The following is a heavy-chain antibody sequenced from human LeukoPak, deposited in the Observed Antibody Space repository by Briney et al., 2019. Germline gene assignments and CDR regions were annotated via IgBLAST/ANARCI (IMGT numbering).Heavy chain of an antibody. D-gene: IGHD5-24*01. J-gene: IGHJ3*02. CDR1: GGSISSYY. CDR3: ARQERRDGYPKGAFDI. CDR2: IYTSGST. V-gene: IGHV4-4*07. Sequence: SETLSLTCTVSGGSISSYYWSWIRQPAGKGLEWIGRIYTSGSTNYNPSLKSRVTMSVDTSKSQFSLKLRSVTAADTAVYSCARQERRDGYPKGAFDIWGQGTMVTVSS.